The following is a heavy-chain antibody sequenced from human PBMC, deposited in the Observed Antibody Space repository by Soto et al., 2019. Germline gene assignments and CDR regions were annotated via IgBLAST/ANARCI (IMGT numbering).Heavy chain of an antibody. D-gene: IGHD6-13*01. CDR2: MSYNGGNE. Sequence: QVQLVESGGGVVQPGRSLRLSCAASGVTFSSYAMHWVRQAPGKGLEWVAVMSYNGGNEYYADSVKGRVTISRDNSKNTMYLQMNSLGDEDTAVYYCARASGSSTWLYPDYWGQGILVIVSS. CDR1: GVTFSSYA. J-gene: IGHJ4*02. CDR3: ARASGSSTWLYPDY. V-gene: IGHV3-30-3*01.